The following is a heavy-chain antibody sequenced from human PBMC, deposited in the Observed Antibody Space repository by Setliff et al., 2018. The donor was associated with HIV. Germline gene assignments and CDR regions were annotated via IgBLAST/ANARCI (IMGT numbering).Heavy chain of an antibody. CDR1: GASFSGYF. D-gene: IGHD4-17*01. CDR3: ASSLNGDSEPWYFDL. CDR2: INHAGST. J-gene: IGHJ2*01. Sequence: PSETLSLTCTLYGASFSGYFWSWIRQPPGKGLEWIGEINHAGSTNFNPSLKGRVTISVDMSKRQFSLNLSSVTAADTAVYYCASSLNGDSEPWYFDLWGRGTLVTVSS. V-gene: IGHV4-34*01.